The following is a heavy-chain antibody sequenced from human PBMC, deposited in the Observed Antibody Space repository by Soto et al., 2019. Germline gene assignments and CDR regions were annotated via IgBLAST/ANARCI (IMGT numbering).Heavy chain of an antibody. CDR1: GGTFSSYA. D-gene: IGHD2-15*01. J-gene: IGHJ6*02. Sequence: SVKVSCKASGGTFSSYAISWVRQAPGQGLEWMGGIIPIFGTANYAQKFQGRVTITADESTSTAYMELSSLRSEDTAVYYCARVRVVVVAATDYYYYGMDVWGQGTKVTVSS. CDR2: IIPIFGTA. CDR3: ARVRVVVVAATDYYYYGMDV. V-gene: IGHV1-69*13.